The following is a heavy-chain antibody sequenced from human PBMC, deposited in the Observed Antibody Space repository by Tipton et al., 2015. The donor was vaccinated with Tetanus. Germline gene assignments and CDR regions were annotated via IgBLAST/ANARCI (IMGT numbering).Heavy chain of an antibody. CDR1: GGTFSSYA. CDR2: IIPIFGTA. CDR3: ARSLGYYDSSGYYYGDFDY. Sequence: QLVQSGAEVKKPGSSVKVSCKASGGTFSSYAISWVRQAPGQGLEWMGGIIPIFGTANYAQKFQGRVTITADESTSTAYMELSSPRSEDTAVYYCARSLGYYDSSGYYYGDFDYWGQGTLVTVSS. J-gene: IGHJ4*02. V-gene: IGHV1-69*01. D-gene: IGHD3-22*01.